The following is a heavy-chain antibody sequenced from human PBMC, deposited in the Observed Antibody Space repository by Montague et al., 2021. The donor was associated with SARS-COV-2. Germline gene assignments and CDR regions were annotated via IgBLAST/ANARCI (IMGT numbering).Heavy chain of an antibody. CDR2: ISYDGSNK. Sequence: SLRLSCAASGFTFSSYAMHWVRQAPGKGLEWVAVISYDGSNKYYADSVKGRFTISRDNSKNTLYLQMNSLRAEDTAVYYCARVSVLIVATIGTLGFDYWGQGTLVTVSS. CDR1: GFTFSSYA. D-gene: IGHD5-12*01. V-gene: IGHV3-30*04. CDR3: ARVSVLIVATIGTLGFDY. J-gene: IGHJ4*02.